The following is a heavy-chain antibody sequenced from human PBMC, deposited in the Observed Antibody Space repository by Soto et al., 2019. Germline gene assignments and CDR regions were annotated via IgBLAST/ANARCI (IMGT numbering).Heavy chain of an antibody. D-gene: IGHD6-13*01. CDR2: ISAYNGNT. CDR1: GYTFTSYG. V-gene: IGHV1-18*01. CDR3: ARDRAAAQPQNWFDP. J-gene: IGHJ5*02. Sequence: GASVKVSCKASGYTFTSYGISWVRQAPGQGLEWMGWISAYNGNTNYAQKLQGRVTMTTDTSTSTAYMELRSLRSDDTAVYYCARDRAAAQPQNWFDPWGQGTLVTVSS.